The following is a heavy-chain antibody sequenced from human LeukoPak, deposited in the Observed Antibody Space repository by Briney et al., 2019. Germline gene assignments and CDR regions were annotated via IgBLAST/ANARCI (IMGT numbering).Heavy chain of an antibody. D-gene: IGHD5-12*01. Sequence: GGSLRLSCAASGIPFSSYAMTWVRQTPGKGLEWVSGISGSSSTTYYADSVKGRFTISRDSSKNTLFLQMNSLRAEDTAVYYCAKDVDIVATSYFDYWGQGTLVTVSS. V-gene: IGHV3-23*01. CDR3: AKDVDIVATSYFDY. J-gene: IGHJ4*02. CDR1: GIPFSSYA. CDR2: ISGSSSTT.